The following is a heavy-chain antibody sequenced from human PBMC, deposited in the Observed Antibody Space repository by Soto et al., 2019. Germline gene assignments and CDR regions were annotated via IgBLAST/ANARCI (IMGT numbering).Heavy chain of an antibody. CDR1: GFTFSSYS. V-gene: IGHV3-48*01. J-gene: IGHJ4*02. Sequence: EVQLVESGGGLVQPGGSLRLSCAASGFTFSSYSMNWVRQAPGKGLEGVSYIISSSSTIYYAHSVKGRFTISRDNAKNSLYLQMNSLRAEDTAVYYCARDRLGAPFDYWGQGTLVPVSS. CDR2: IISSSSTI. D-gene: IGHD1-26*01. CDR3: ARDRLGAPFDY.